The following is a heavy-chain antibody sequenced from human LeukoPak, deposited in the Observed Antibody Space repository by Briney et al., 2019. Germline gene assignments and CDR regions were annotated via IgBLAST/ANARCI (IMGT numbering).Heavy chain of an antibody. CDR1: GGSIATSSYY. Sequence: SETLSLTRTVSGGSIATSSYYWAWVRQPPGKGLEWIGSIYYTATTYYNPSLKSRITTSVDTSKNQVSLNLSPVTAADTAVYYCARHQGISSGWFDNWGLGTLVTVSS. J-gene: IGHJ4*02. D-gene: IGHD6-19*01. CDR2: IYYTATT. V-gene: IGHV4-39*01. CDR3: ARHQGISSGWFDN.